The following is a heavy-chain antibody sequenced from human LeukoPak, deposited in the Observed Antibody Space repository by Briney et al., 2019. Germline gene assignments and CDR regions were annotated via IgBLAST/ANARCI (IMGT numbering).Heavy chain of an antibody. CDR1: GFTFSSYS. CDR3: ARDFGFGDPY. CDR2: IFTISSYI. D-gene: IGHD3-10*01. V-gene: IGHV3-21*01. Sequence: GGSLRLSCAASGFTFSSYSRKWVRQAPGKGLEWVSSIFTISSYIYYADSVKGRFTISRDNAKNSLYLQMNSLRAEDTAVYYCARDFGFGDPYWGQGTLVAVSS. J-gene: IGHJ4*02.